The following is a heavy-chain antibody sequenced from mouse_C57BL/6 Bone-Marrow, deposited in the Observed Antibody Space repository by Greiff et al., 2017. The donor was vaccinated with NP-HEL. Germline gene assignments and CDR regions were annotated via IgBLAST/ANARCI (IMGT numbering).Heavy chain of an antibody. CDR3: ARWSYGYYAMDY. Sequence: VKLMESGAELVKPGASVKLSCKASGYTFTSYWMHWVKQRPGQGLEWIGMIHPNSGSTNYNEKFKSKATLTVDKSSSTAYMQLSSLTSEDSAVYYCARWSYGYYAMDYWGQGTSVTVSS. CDR2: IHPNSGST. V-gene: IGHV1-64*01. D-gene: IGHD1-1*01. J-gene: IGHJ4*01. CDR1: GYTFTSYW.